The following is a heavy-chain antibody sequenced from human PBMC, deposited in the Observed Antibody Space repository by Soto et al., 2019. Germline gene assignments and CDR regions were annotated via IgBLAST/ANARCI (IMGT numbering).Heavy chain of an antibody. V-gene: IGHV3-7*01. CDR2: IKQDGSEK. Sequence: EVQLVESGGGLVQPGGSLRLSCPASGFTFSSYWMSWVRQAPGKGLEWVANIKQDGSEKYYVDSVKGRFTISRDNAKNSLYLQMNSLRAEDTAVYYCARVGATMGFDYWGQGTLVTVSS. CDR3: ARVGATMGFDY. J-gene: IGHJ4*02. CDR1: GFTFSSYW. D-gene: IGHD1-26*01.